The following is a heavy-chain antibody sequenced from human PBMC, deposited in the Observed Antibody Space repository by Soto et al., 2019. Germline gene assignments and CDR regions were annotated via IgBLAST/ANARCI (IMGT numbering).Heavy chain of an antibody. Sequence: PSETLSLTCTVSGGSISSYYWSWIRQPPGKGLEWIGYIYYSGSTNYNPSLKSRVTISVDTSKNQFSLKLSSVTAADTAVYYCARDPGEYYYHYGKDVWSQGTTVTVSS. V-gene: IGHV4-59*01. D-gene: IGHD7-27*01. J-gene: IGHJ6*02. CDR2: IYYSGST. CDR3: ARDPGEYYYHYGKDV. CDR1: GGSISSYY.